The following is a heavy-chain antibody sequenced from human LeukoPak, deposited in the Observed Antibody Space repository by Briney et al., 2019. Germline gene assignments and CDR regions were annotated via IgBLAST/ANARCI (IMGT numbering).Heavy chain of an antibody. CDR2: INPNSGGT. J-gene: IGHJ4*02. CDR3: ARGYYILTGYVY. V-gene: IGHV1-2*02. CDR1: GYTLTGYY. Sequence: ASVTVSCKSCGYTLTGYYMHWVRQAPGHGVEGVGWINPNSGGTNYAQKFQGRVTMTRDTSISTDYMEVSSLGSDDTAMYYCARGYYILTGYVYWGQGTLVTVTS. D-gene: IGHD3-9*01.